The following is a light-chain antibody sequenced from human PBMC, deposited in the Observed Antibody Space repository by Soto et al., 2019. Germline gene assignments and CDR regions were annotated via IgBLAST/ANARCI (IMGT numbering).Light chain of an antibody. V-gene: IGKV3-11*01. CDR3: QQRNVWPPVT. CDR1: PSVTNY. J-gene: IGKJ1*01. CDR2: GAF. Sequence: IVLTQSPATLSLSPGERATLSCRASPSVTNYLAWYQQRPGQAPRLLIYGAFNRATGIPARFSGSGSGTDFTPTISSLEPEDSAVYYCQQRNVWPPVTFGQGTKVDIK.